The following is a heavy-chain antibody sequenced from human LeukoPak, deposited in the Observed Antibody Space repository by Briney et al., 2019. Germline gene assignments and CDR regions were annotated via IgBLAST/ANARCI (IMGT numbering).Heavy chain of an antibody. Sequence: ASVKVSCKASGYTFTSYDINWVRQATGQGLEWMGWMNPNNGNTGYAQKFQGRVTMTGNTSINTAYMELSSLRFEDTAVYYCTRGPRNDHLGDDWGQGTTVTVSS. V-gene: IGHV1-8*01. CDR2: MNPNNGNT. CDR3: TRGPRNDHLGDD. D-gene: IGHD1-14*01. J-gene: IGHJ6*02. CDR1: GYTFTSYD.